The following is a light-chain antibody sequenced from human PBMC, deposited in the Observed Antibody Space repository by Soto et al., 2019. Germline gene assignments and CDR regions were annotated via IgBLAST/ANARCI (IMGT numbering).Light chain of an antibody. Sequence: QSVLTQPASVSGSPGQSIAISCTGTSSDIGAYDYVSWYQQHPDKATKLIIYEVTKRPSGVSTRFSGSKSGNTASLTISGLQAEDEGDYYCGSHTSGSTRVFGTGTKVTVL. J-gene: IGLJ1*01. V-gene: IGLV2-14*01. CDR1: SSDIGAYDY. CDR2: EVT. CDR3: GSHTSGSTRV.